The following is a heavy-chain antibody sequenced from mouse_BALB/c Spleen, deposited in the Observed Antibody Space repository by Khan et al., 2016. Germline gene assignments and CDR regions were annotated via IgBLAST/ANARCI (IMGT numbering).Heavy chain of an antibody. CDR1: GFDFSRYW. Sequence: EVQLVESGGGLVQPGGSLKLSCAASGFDFSRYWLSWVRQSPGKGLAWIGEINPDRSTINYPPSLKDKIIISRHNSKKTLYLQMSKVRSEDTALYYCARLGNNGWVAYWGQGTLVTDSA. V-gene: IGHV4-1*02. D-gene: IGHD2-1*01. CDR2: INPDRSTI. CDR3: ARLGNNGWVAY. J-gene: IGHJ3*01.